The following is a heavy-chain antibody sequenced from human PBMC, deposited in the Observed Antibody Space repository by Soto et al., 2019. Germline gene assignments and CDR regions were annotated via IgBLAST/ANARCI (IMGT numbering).Heavy chain of an antibody. Sequence: SETLSLTCTVSGGSISSYYWSWIRQPPGKGLEWIGYIYYSGSTNYNPSLKSRVTISVDTSKNQFSLRLTSVTAADTAVYYCARDLGDYDYIWGSYRTYYYYMDVWGKGTTVTVSS. CDR3: ARDLGDYDYIWGSYRTYYYYMDV. D-gene: IGHD3-16*02. CDR1: GGSISSYY. V-gene: IGHV4-59*01. J-gene: IGHJ6*03. CDR2: IYYSGST.